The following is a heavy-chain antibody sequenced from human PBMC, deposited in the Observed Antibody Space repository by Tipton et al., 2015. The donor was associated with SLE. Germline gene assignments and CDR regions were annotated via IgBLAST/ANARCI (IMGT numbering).Heavy chain of an antibody. CDR2: ISYDGSNK. CDR3: AKAYFVDTAMVKYDAFDI. Sequence: QLVQSGGGVVQPGRSLRLSCAASGFAFSTYAMHWVRQAPGKGLEWVAVISYDGSNKYYVDSVKGRFTISRDNSKNTLYLQMNSLRAEDTALYYCAKAYFVDTAMVKYDAFDIWGQGTMVTVSS. CDR1: GFAFSTYA. V-gene: IGHV3-30*04. D-gene: IGHD5-18*01. J-gene: IGHJ3*02.